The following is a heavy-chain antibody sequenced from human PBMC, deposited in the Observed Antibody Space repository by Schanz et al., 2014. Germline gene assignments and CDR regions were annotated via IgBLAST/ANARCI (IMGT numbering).Heavy chain of an antibody. V-gene: IGHV3-11*04. CDR1: GFTFSDYY. J-gene: IGHJ3*02. CDR3: ARVGGTYYDFWSGVPPTVMHDGFDI. D-gene: IGHD3-3*01. CDR2: INGGGETT. Sequence: QVHLVESGGGLVKPGGSLRLSCAASGFTFSDYYMTWIRQAPGKGLEWVSYINGGGETTYYADSVRGRFTISRDNAKNSLFLQMNSLRAEDTAVFYCARVGGTYYDFWSGVPPTVMHDGFDIWGQGTMVTVS.